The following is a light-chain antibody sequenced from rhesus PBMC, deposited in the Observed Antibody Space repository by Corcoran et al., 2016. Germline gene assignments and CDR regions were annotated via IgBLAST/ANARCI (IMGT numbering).Light chain of an antibody. Sequence: DIQMTQSPSSLSASVEDTVTISCRASQSVNNWLAWYQQKPGKAPKPLIYRASVLQTGVPQRFRGSGDGTEFNLTIRSLQSEDFATYDGQQYSSSPPWTFGQGTKVVIK. V-gene: IGKV1-22*01. CDR3: QQYSSSPPWT. J-gene: IGKJ1*01. CDR1: QSVNNW. CDR2: RAS.